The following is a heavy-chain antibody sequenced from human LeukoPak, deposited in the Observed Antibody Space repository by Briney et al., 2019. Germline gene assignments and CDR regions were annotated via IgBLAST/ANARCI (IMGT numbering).Heavy chain of an antibody. Sequence: GGSLRLSCAASGFTFSSYGMHWVRQAPGKGLEWVAVIWYDGSNKYYADSVKGRFTISRDNAKNSLYLQMNSLRAEDTAVYYCARGVGATYNWFDPWGQGTLVTVSS. CDR2: IWYDGSNK. D-gene: IGHD1-26*01. V-gene: IGHV3-33*01. CDR1: GFTFSSYG. J-gene: IGHJ5*02. CDR3: ARGVGATYNWFDP.